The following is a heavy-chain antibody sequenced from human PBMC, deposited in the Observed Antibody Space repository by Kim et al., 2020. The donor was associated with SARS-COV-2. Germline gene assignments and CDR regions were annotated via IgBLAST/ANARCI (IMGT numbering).Heavy chain of an antibody. J-gene: IGHJ3*01. CDR3: AVASAKFVDAFDV. CDR2: INTNNGNP. CDR1: GYIFMSYA. D-gene: IGHD6-19*01. Sequence: ASVKVSCKGSGYIFMSYAVNWVRQAPGQGLEWMGWINTNNGNPTYAQGFTGRFVFSSDTSVTTAYLEIGGLKAADTAVYFCAVASAKFVDAFDVWGQGTM. V-gene: IGHV7-4-1*01.